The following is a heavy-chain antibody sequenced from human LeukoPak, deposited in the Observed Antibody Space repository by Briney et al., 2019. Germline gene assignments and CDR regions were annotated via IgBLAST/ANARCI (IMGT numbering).Heavy chain of an antibody. V-gene: IGHV3-21*01. CDR3: ARDRGYSFDY. CDR1: GFTFSSYS. D-gene: IGHD3-22*01. J-gene: IGHJ4*02. Sequence: PGGSLRLSCAASGFTFSSYSMNWVRQAPGKGLEWVSSINILSNYIYYADSVKGRFTISRDNAKNTLYLQMNSLRAEDTAVYYCARDRGYSFDYWGQGTLVTVSS. CDR2: INILSNYI.